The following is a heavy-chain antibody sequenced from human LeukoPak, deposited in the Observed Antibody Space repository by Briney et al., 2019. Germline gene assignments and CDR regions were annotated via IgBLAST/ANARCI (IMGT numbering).Heavy chain of an antibody. CDR2: ISSSGSII. D-gene: IGHD6-19*01. CDR3: ARDFGPEGYTSGWHAFDL. Sequence: GGSLRLSCAASAFTFSSYEMNWVRQAPGKGLEWVSYISSSGSIIYYADSVKGRFTISRDNAKNSLYLQMDSLRTEDTAVYYCARDFGPEGYTSGWHAFDLWGRGTLVTVSS. CDR1: AFTFSSYE. J-gene: IGHJ2*01. V-gene: IGHV3-48*03.